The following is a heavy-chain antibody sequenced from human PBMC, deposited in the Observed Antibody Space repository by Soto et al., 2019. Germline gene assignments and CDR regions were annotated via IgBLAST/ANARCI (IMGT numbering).Heavy chain of an antibody. V-gene: IGHV3-30*18. CDR2: ISYDGSNK. CDR3: AKDQRGYYYDSSGYPLGAFDI. CDR1: GFTFSSYG. J-gene: IGHJ3*02. Sequence: QPGGSLRLSCAASGFTFSSYGMHWVRQAPGKGLEWVAVISYDGSNKYYADSVKGRFTISRDNSKNTLYLQMNSLRAEDTAVYYCAKDQRGYYYDSSGYPLGAFDIWGQGTMVTVSS. D-gene: IGHD3-22*01.